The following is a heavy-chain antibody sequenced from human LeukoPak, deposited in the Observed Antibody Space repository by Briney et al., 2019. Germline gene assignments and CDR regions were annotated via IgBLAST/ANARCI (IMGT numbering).Heavy chain of an antibody. V-gene: IGHV3-33*01. D-gene: IGHD1-1*01. CDR1: GFIFSDHG. J-gene: IGHJ6*03. CDR2: MWSGASRG. CDR3: ARDIWNDAKYYMDV. Sequence: GRSLRLSCAASGFIFSDHGMHWVREPPGKGLEWVALMWSGASRGPYAGSVKGRITIPRDTNTLYLQMNSLRAEDTAVYYCARDIWNDAKYYMDVWSKGTTVTVPS.